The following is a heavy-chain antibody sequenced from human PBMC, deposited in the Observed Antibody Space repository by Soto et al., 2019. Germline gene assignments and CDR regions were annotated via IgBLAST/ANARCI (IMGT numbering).Heavy chain of an antibody. CDR2: ISWNSGSI. CDR1: GFTFDDYA. CDR3: AKDTPYDDYGMDV. J-gene: IGHJ6*02. Sequence: GGSLRLSCAASGFTFDDYARHWVRQAPGKGLEWVSGISWNSGSIGYADSVEGRFTISRDNAKNSLYLQMNSLRAEDTALYYCAKDTPYDDYGMDVWGQGTTVTVYS. V-gene: IGHV3-9*01.